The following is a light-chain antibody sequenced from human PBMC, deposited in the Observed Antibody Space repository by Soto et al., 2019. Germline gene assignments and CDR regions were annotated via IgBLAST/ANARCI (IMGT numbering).Light chain of an antibody. CDR2: GNS. CDR1: SSNIGGNG. V-gene: IGLV1-40*01. CDR3: QSYDSSLSGSV. J-gene: IGLJ3*02. Sequence: QSVLTQPPSASGTPGQRVTISCSGSSSNIGGNGVNWYQQLPGTAPKLLIYGNSNRPSGVPDRFSGSKSGTSASLAITGLQAEDEADYYCQSYDSSLSGSVFGGGTKLTVL.